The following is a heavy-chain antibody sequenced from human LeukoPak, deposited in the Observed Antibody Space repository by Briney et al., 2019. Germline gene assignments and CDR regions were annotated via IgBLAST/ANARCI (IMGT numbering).Heavy chain of an antibody. J-gene: IGHJ4*02. Sequence: PSETLSLTCTVSGGSISSSSYYWGWIRQPPGKGLEWIGSIYYSGSTYYNPSLKSRVTISVDTSKNQFSLKLSSVTAADMAVYYCARQSYYDSSGYYHYWGQGTLVTVSS. CDR2: IYYSGST. CDR1: GGSISSSSYY. CDR3: ARQSYYDSSGYYHY. D-gene: IGHD3-22*01. V-gene: IGHV4-39*01.